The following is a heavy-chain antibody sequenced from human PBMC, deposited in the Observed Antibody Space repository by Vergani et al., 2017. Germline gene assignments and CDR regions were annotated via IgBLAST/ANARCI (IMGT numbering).Heavy chain of an antibody. V-gene: IGHV3-30*01. Sequence: QVQLVESGGGVVQPGRSLRLSCAASGFTFSSYAMHWVRQAPGKGLEWVAVISDDGSNKYYADSVKGRFTISRDNSKNTLYLQMNSLRAEDTAVYYCARDLSGIAAAGYFDYWGQGSLVTV. CDR2: ISDDGSNK. CDR1: GFTFSSYA. CDR3: ARDLSGIAAAGYFDY. D-gene: IGHD6-13*01. J-gene: IGHJ4*02.